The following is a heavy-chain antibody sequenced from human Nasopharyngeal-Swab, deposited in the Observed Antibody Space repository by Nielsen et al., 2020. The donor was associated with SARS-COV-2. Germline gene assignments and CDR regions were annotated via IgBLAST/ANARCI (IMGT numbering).Heavy chain of an antibody. Sequence: GESLKISCAASGFTFSSYAMSWVRQAPGKGLEWVSVIYSGGSSTYYADSVKGRFTISRDNSKNTLYLQMNSLRAEDTAVYYCTRRAESGDDAFDIWGQGTMVTVSS. CDR1: GFTFSSYA. J-gene: IGHJ3*02. V-gene: IGHV3-23*03. CDR2: IYSGGSST. D-gene: IGHD3-10*01. CDR3: TRRAESGDDAFDI.